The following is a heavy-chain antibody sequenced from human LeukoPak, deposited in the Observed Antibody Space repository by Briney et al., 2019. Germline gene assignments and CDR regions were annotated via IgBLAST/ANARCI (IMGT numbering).Heavy chain of an antibody. J-gene: IGHJ3*02. CDR2: IIPIFGTA. V-gene: IGHV1-69*05. CDR1: GGTFSSYA. D-gene: IGHD6-19*01. CDR3: ARQLVGGWPPGAFDI. Sequence: SVKVSCKASGGTFSSYAISWVRQAPGQGLEWMGGIIPIFGTANYAQKFQGRVTITTDESTSTAYMELSSLRSEDTAVYYCARQLVGGWPPGAFDIWGQGTRVTVSS.